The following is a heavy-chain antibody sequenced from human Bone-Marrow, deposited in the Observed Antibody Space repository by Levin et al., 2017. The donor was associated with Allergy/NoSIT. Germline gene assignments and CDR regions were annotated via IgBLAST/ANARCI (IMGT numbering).Heavy chain of an antibody. CDR1: GGSFSGYY. V-gene: IGHV4-34*01. Sequence: SQTLSLTCAVYGGSFSGYYWSWIRQPPGKGLEWIGEINHSGSTNYNPSLKSRVTISVVTSKNQFSLKLSSVTAADTAVYYCARSLTGYSIFQHWGQGTLVTVSS. D-gene: IGHD3-9*01. CDR3: ARSLTGYSIFQH. CDR2: INHSGST. J-gene: IGHJ1*01.